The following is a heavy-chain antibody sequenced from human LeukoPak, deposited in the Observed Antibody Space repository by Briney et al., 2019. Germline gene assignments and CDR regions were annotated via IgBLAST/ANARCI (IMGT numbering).Heavy chain of an antibody. CDR3: ARQAVAGTGLWFDH. J-gene: IGHJ5*02. CDR1: GYTFTGYY. CDR2: INPNSGGT. Sequence: ASVTVSYKASGYTFTGYYMHWVRPAPGQGREGMGWINPNSGGTNYAQKFQGRVTMTRDTSISTAYMELSRLRSDDTAVYYCARQAVAGTGLWFDHWGQGTLVTVSS. V-gene: IGHV1-2*02. D-gene: IGHD6-19*01.